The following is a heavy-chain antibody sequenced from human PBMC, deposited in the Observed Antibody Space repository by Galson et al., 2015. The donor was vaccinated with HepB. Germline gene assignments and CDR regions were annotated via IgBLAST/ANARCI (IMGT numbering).Heavy chain of an antibody. D-gene: IGHD4-17*01. V-gene: IGHV5-51*03. CDR2: IFPRDSDT. CDR3: ARPATVPHMGDSFDI. Sequence: QSGAEVKKPGESLKISCRGSGYSSIIYWIAWVRQVPGKGLEWMGMIFPRDSDTKYSPSFQGQVTISVDKSMNTAYLQWTSLKTSDTAMYYCARPATVPHMGDSFDIWGQGTMVTVSS. CDR1: GYSSIIYW. J-gene: IGHJ3*02.